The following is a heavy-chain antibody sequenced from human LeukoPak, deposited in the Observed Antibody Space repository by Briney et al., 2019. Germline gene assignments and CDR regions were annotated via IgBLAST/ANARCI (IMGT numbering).Heavy chain of an antibody. J-gene: IGHJ3*02. D-gene: IGHD4/OR15-4a*01. CDR3: ARDRGSTMVRSFDI. V-gene: IGHV3-48*03. CDR1: GFIFSSYE. Sequence: GWSLRLSCAASGFIFSSYEMNWVRQGPGQGLEWVSYISSSGSTMDYADSVKGRFTISRDNAKNSLYLQMNSLRAEDTALYYCARDRGSTMVRSFDIWGQGTVVTVSS. CDR2: ISSSGSTM.